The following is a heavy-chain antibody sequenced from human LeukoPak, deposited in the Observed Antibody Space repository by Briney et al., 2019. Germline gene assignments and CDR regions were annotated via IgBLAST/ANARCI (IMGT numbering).Heavy chain of an antibody. CDR2: IYPGDSDT. CDR1: GYRFTTYW. Sequence: PGESLKISCKGSGYRFTTYWIAWVRQMPGKGLEWMGVIYPGDSDTRYSPSFQGQVTISADKSISTAYLQWSSLRASDTAMYYCARPGIVGAFDAFDIWGQGTMVTVSS. J-gene: IGHJ3*02. D-gene: IGHD1-26*01. CDR3: ARPGIVGAFDAFDI. V-gene: IGHV5-51*01.